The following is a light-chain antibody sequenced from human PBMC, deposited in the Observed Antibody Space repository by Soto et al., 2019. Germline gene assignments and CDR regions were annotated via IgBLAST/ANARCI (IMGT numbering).Light chain of an antibody. CDR2: GAS. V-gene: IGKV3-15*01. J-gene: IGKJ5*01. CDR3: QQYNNWPPIT. Sequence: VVMTQSPATLSVSTGERATLSXRXSQSVSSNLAWYQQKPGQAPRLLIYGASTRATGIPARFSGSGSGTEFTLTISSLQSEDFAVYYCQQYNNWPPITFGQGTRLEIK. CDR1: QSVSSN.